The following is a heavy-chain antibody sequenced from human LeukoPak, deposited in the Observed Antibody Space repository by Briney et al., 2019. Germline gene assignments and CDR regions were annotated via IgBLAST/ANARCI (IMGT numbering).Heavy chain of an antibody. CDR3: ARVGCSGGSCYPDY. CDR2: IHYSGAI. Sequence: SETLSLACTVSAASISTSYGYWIRQPPGKGLEWIGYIHYSGAINYNPSLKTRFTISAYTSKNQLSLKLSSVTAADTAVYYCARVGCSGGSCYPDYWGQGTLVTVSS. D-gene: IGHD2-15*01. J-gene: IGHJ4*02. V-gene: IGHV4-59*01. CDR1: AASISTSY.